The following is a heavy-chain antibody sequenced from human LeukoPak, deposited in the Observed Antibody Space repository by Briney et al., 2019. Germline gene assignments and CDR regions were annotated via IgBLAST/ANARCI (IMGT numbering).Heavy chain of an antibody. CDR1: GFTFSSYG. Sequence: GGSLRLSCAASGFTFSSYGMSWVRQAPGKGLEWVSAISGSGGSTYYADSVKGRFTISRDNSKNTLYLQMNSLRAEDTAVYYCAKAPLFQPAATDNWFDPWGQGTLVTVSS. D-gene: IGHD2-2*01. CDR2: ISGSGGST. J-gene: IGHJ5*02. V-gene: IGHV3-23*01. CDR3: AKAPLFQPAATDNWFDP.